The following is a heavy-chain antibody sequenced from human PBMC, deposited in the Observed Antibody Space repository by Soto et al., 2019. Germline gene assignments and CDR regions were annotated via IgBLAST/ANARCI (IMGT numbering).Heavy chain of an antibody. J-gene: IGHJ4*02. CDR3: ARGAWLSSWYYFDY. CDR2: IYHSGST. Sequence: SETLSLTCAVSGGSISSGGYSWSWIRQPPGKGLEWIGYIYHSGSTYYNPSLKSRVTISVDRSKNQFSLKLSSVTAADTAVYYCARGAWLSSWYYFDYWGQGTLVTVSS. D-gene: IGHD6-13*01. CDR1: GGSISSGGYS. V-gene: IGHV4-30-2*01.